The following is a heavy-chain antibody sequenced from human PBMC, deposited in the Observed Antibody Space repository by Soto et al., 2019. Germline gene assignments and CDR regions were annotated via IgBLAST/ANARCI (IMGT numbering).Heavy chain of an antibody. J-gene: IGHJ6*04. D-gene: IGHD6-25*01. Sequence: GGSLRLSCAASGFTFSNNAMDWVRQAPGKGLEWVAVISYDGSNKYIAESVKGRFTISRDNSKNTLFLQMNSLRAEDTAVYYWVRGPTASAFPTMGVGGKGTTVPASS. CDR3: VRGPTASAFPTMGV. V-gene: IGHV3-30-3*01. CDR2: ISYDGSNK. CDR1: GFTFSNNA.